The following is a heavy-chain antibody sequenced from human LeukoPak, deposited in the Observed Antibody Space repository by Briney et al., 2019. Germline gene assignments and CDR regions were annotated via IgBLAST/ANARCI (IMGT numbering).Heavy chain of an antibody. CDR2: IYTAGST. D-gene: IGHD6-13*01. J-gene: IGHJ4*02. V-gene: IGHV3-53*01. Sequence: PGGSLRLSCAASGFTVSGNYMSWVRQAPGEGLEWVSVIYTAGSTYNADSVKGRFTISRDKSKNTLYLQMNTLGAEDTAVYFCAGGNSWPGLSYWGQGTLLTVSS. CDR1: GFTVSGNY. CDR3: AGGNSWPGLSY.